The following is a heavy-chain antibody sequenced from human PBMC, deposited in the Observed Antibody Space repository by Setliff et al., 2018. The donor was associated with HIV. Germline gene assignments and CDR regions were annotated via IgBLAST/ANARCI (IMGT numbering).Heavy chain of an antibody. V-gene: IGHV3-15*07. CDR1: GFSLNIAW. D-gene: IGHD5-12*01. Sequence: PGGSLRLSCAASGFSLNIAWMNWVRQAPGKGLEWIGRIKNKAAGETTEYAAPVKDRFIISRDDSKNMLYLQMNSLKTEDTALYYCTTDLGTRYDTPVYWGQGTLVTVSS. J-gene: IGHJ4*02. CDR3: TTDLGTRYDTPVY. CDR2: IKNKAAGETT.